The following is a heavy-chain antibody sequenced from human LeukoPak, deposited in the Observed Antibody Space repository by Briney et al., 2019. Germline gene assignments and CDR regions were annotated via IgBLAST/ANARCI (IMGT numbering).Heavy chain of an antibody. J-gene: IGHJ3*02. V-gene: IGHV4-61*01. CDR2: IYYSGST. CDR1: GGSVSSVSYY. D-gene: IGHD3-3*01. CDR3: ARGFNYYGAFDI. Sequence: SETLSLTCTVAGGSVSSVSYYWSWIRQPPGKGLEWIGYIYYSGSTNYNPSLKSRVTISVDTSKNQFSLKLSSVTAADTAVYYCARGFNYYGAFDIWGQGTMVTVSS.